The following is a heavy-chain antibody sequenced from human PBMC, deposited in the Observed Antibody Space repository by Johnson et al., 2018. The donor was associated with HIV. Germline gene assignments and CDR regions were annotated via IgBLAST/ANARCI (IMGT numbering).Heavy chain of an antibody. J-gene: IGHJ3*02. Sequence: VQLVESGGDLVQPGGSLRLSCAASGFTFSNYWMSWVRQAPGKGLAWVANIKQDGSEKYYVDSVRGRFTISRDNAQNSLNLQMNSLRAEDTAVYYCARDSLGVTGGDDAFDIWGQGTMVTVSS. V-gene: IGHV3-7*01. D-gene: IGHD1-26*01. CDR3: ARDSLGVTGGDDAFDI. CDR1: GFTFSNYW. CDR2: IKQDGSEK.